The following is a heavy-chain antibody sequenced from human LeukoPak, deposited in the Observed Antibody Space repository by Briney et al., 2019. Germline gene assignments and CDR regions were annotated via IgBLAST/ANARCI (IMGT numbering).Heavy chain of an antibody. V-gene: IGHV3-30*04. CDR2: ISYDGSNK. D-gene: IGHD2-2*01. Sequence: GGSLRLSCAASGFTFSSYAMHWVRQAPGKGLEWVAVISYDGSNKYYADSVKGRFTISRDNSKNTLYLQMNSLRAEDTAVYYCHSTSYEFDYWGQGTLVTVSS. J-gene: IGHJ4*02. CDR1: GFTFSSYA. CDR3: HSTSYEFDY.